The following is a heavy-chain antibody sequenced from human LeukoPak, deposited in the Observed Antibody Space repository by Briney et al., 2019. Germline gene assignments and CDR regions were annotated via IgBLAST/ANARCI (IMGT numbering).Heavy chain of an antibody. V-gene: IGHV1-69*04. CDR2: IYPMLGVD. CDR3: AREGSGTSSPMAY. J-gene: IGHJ4*02. Sequence: ASVKVSFKASGGSCSTYAVSWVRQAPGRGREWMGRIYPMLGVDNYAQRFQGRGTITADKSTGTAYMELNSLTSEDTAVYYCAREGSGTSSPMAYWGQGTLVTVSS. CDR1: GGSCSTYA. D-gene: IGHD1-14*01.